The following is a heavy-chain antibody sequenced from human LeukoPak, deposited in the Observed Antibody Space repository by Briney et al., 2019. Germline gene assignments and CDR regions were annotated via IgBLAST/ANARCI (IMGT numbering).Heavy chain of an antibody. CDR1: GYTFTSYY. D-gene: IGHD3-22*01. J-gene: IGHJ3*02. Sequence: ASVKVSCKASGYTFTSYYMHWVRQAPGRGLEWMGIINPSGGSTSYAQKFQGRVTMTRDMSTSTVYVELSSLRSEDTAVYYCARGAYDSSGHDAFDIWGQGTMVTVSS. CDR2: INPSGGST. CDR3: ARGAYDSSGHDAFDI. V-gene: IGHV1-46*01.